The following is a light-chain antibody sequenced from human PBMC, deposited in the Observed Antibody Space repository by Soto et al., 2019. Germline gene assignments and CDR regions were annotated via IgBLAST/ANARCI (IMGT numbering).Light chain of an antibody. CDR1: QTLNNW. Sequence: DIQMTQSPSTLSASVGDRVTITCRASQTLNNWVAWYQQKPGKAPKLLIYGASSLESGVPSRFRGSGSAADFTLPISSLQPDDFGTYYCQHYNSLPPPFGQGTKLDIK. J-gene: IGKJ2*01. V-gene: IGKV1-5*01. CDR2: GAS. CDR3: QHYNSLPPP.